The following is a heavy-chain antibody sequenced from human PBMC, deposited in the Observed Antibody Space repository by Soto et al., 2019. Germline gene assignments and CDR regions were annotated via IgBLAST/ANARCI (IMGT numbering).Heavy chain of an antibody. J-gene: IGHJ6*02. CDR2: INHSGSA. V-gene: IGHV4-34*01. D-gene: IGHD6-13*01. CDR3: ARATIDSSYGMDV. Sequence: SETLSLTCAVYGGSFSGYHWSWIRQPPGKGLEWIGEINHSGSANYNPSLKSRVTISVDTSKNQFSLKLSSVTAVDTAVYYCARATIDSSYGMDVWGQGTTVTVSS. CDR1: GGSFSGYH.